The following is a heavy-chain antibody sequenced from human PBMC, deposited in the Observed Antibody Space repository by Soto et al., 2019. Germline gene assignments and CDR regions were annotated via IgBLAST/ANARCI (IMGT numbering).Heavy chain of an antibody. V-gene: IGHV5-51*01. D-gene: IGHD3-22*01. J-gene: IGHJ5*02. CDR2: IYPGDSDT. CDR1: GYSFTSYW. CDR3: ARVRYYDSSGYYRNWFDP. Sequence: GESLKISCKGSGYSFTSYWIGWVRQMPGKGLEWMGIIYPGDSDTSYSPSFQGHVTISADKSISTAYLQWSSLKASDTAMYYCARVRYYDSSGYYRNWFDPWGQGTLVTVSS.